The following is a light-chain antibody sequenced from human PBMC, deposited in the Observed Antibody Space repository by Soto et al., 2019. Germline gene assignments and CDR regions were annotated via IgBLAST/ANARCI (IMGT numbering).Light chain of an antibody. CDR2: GAS. CDR3: QQRSNWPPS. Sequence: ETVMTQSPDTLSLSPGERSTLSCRASQSVSDNLAWYQQRPGQGPRLLIYGASIRAAGIPDRFSGSGSGTDFTLTISSLEPEDFAVYYCQQRSNWPPSFGPGTRLEIK. J-gene: IGKJ5*01. CDR1: QSVSDN. V-gene: IGKV3-11*01.